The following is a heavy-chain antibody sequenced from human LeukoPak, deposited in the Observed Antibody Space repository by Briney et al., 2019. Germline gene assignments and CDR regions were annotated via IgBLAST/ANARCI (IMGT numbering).Heavy chain of an antibody. CDR3: AKDINYSGYDYYFDY. Sequence: GGSLRLSCAASGFTFDDYAMHWVRQAPGKGLEWVSGISWNSGSIGYADSVKGRFTISRDNAKNSLYLQMNSLRAEDTALYYCAKDINYSGYDYYFDYWGQGTLVTVSS. CDR2: ISWNSGSI. CDR1: GFTFDDYA. J-gene: IGHJ4*02. D-gene: IGHD5-12*01. V-gene: IGHV3-9*01.